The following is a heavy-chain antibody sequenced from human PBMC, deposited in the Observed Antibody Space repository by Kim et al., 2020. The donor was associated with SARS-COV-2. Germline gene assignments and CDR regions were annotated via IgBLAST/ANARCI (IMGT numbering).Heavy chain of an antibody. V-gene: IGHV4-39*07. Sequence: SETLSLTCTVSGGSISSSSYYWGWIRQPPGKGLEWIGSIYYSGSTYYNPSLKSRVTISVDTSKNQFSLKLSSVTAADTAVYYCARERMVRGAYSDYWGQGTLVTVSS. D-gene: IGHD3-10*01. J-gene: IGHJ4*02. CDR3: ARERMVRGAYSDY. CDR1: GGSISSSSYY. CDR2: IYYSGST.